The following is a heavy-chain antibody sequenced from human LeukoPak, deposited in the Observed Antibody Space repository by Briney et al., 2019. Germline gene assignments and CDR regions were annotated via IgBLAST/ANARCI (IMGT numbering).Heavy chain of an antibody. D-gene: IGHD3-22*01. V-gene: IGHV3-20*04. CDR2: INWNGGST. CDR3: ASNYYDSSGYNPLHY. CDR1: GFTFDDYG. Sequence: GGSLRLSCAASGFTFDDYGMSWVRQAPGKGLEWVSGINWNGGSTGYADSVKGRLTISRDNAKNSLYLQMNSLRAEDTALYYCASNYYDSSGYNPLHYWGQGTLVTVSS. J-gene: IGHJ4*02.